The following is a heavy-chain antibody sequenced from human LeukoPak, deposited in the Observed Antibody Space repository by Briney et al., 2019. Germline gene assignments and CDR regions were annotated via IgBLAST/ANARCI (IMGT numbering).Heavy chain of an antibody. V-gene: IGHV4-59*12. J-gene: IGHJ3*02. CDR2: IYYSGST. Sequence: SETLSLTCTVSGGSISSYYWSWIRQPPGKGLEWIGYIYYSGSTNYNPSLKSRVTISVDISKNQFSLKLSSVTAADTAVYYCARDRSGYSYSQYFNMWGQGTMVTVSP. D-gene: IGHD5-18*01. CDR1: GGSISSYY. CDR3: ARDRSGYSYSQYFNM.